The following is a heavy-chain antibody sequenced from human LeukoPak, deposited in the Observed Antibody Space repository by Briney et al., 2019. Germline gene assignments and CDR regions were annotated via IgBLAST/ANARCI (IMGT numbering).Heavy chain of an antibody. Sequence: SETLSLTCTVSGGSISSGSYYWSWIRQPAGKGLEWIGRIYTSGSTNYNPSLKSRVTISVDTSKNQFSLKLSSVTAADTAVYYCARANPYFGDLYYFDYWGQGTLVTVSS. V-gene: IGHV4-61*02. CDR1: GGSISSGSYY. J-gene: IGHJ4*02. D-gene: IGHD3-10*01. CDR2: IYTSGST. CDR3: ARANPYFGDLYYFDY.